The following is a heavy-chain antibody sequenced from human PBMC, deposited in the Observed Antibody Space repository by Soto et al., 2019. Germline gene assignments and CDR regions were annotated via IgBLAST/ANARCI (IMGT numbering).Heavy chain of an antibody. Sequence: EVQLLESGGGLVQPGGSLRLSCAASGFTFSSYAMTWVRQAPGKGLEWVSAINTGGGSTYYADSVKGRFTISRDNSKSTLYLQMNSLRAEDTAVYYCAKLGTNYDFDYWGQGTLVTVSS. D-gene: IGHD1-7*01. V-gene: IGHV3-23*01. CDR3: AKLGTNYDFDY. J-gene: IGHJ4*02. CDR2: INTGGGST. CDR1: GFTFSSYA.